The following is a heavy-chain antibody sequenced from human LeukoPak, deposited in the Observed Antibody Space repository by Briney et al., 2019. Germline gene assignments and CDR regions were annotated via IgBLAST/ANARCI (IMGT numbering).Heavy chain of an antibody. CDR2: IKQDGSEK. Sequence: GGSLRLSCAASGFTFSSYWMCWVRQAPGKGLEWVANIKQDGSEKYYVGSVKGRFTISRDNTKNSLYLQMNSLRAEDTAVYYCAREGGYGGVFDYWGQGTLVTVSS. CDR1: GFTFSSYW. D-gene: IGHD5-12*01. V-gene: IGHV3-7*05. CDR3: AREGGYGGVFDY. J-gene: IGHJ4*02.